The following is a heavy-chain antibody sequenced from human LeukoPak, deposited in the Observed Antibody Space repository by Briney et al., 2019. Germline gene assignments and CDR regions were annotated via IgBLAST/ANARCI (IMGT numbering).Heavy chain of an antibody. CDR1: GYTFTGYY. J-gene: IGHJ4*02. V-gene: IGHV1-2*02. CDR2: INPNSGGT. Sequence: ASVRVSCKASGYTFTGYYMHWVRQAPRQGLEWKGWINPNSGGTNYAQQFQGRVTMTRDTSISTAYMELSRLRSDDTAVYYCARVPISSGWSSGQSYYFDYWGQGTLVTVSS. CDR3: ARVPISSGWSSGQSYYFDY. D-gene: IGHD6-19*01.